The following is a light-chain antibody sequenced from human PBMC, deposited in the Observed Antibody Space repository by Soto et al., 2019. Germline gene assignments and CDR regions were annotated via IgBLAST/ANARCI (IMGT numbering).Light chain of an antibody. V-gene: IGKV1-39*01. CDR3: QQTYSTPYT. CDR2: AAS. J-gene: IGKJ2*01. CDR1: RSISNF. Sequence: DIQMTQSPSSLSASVGDRVTITCRASRSISNFLNWYQHKPGKAPKLLIYAASSLQSAVPSRFSGSGSGTDFTLTISSLQPEECATYYCQQTYSTPYTFGQGTKLEIK.